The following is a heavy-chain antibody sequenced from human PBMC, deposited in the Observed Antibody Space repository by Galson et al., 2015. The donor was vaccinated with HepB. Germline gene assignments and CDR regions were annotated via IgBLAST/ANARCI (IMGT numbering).Heavy chain of an antibody. D-gene: IGHD6-19*01. CDR1: GYSFNNDW. Sequence: QSGAEVKKPGESLKISCKGSGYSFNNDWIGWVRQMPGKGLEWMGIIYPGDSDTRYSPSFQGQVTMSVDKSIRTAYVQWNTLKASDTAMYYCAREDGSGWYINQYYDLNVWGQGTTVTVSS. J-gene: IGHJ6*02. CDR2: IYPGDSDT. CDR3: AREDGSGWYINQYYDLNV. V-gene: IGHV5-51*01.